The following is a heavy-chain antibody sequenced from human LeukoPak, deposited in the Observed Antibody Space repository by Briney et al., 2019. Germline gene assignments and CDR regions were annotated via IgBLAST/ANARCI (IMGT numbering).Heavy chain of an antibody. J-gene: IGHJ3*02. V-gene: IGHV3-66*02. CDR3: ARASPFFNYAFGI. CDR2: IYSGGST. CDR1: GFTVSSNY. Sequence: GGSLRLSCAASGFTVSSNYMSWVRQAPGKGLEWVSVIYSGGSTYYADSVKGRFTISRDNSKNTLYLQMNSLRAEDTAVYYCARASPFFNYAFGIWGQGTMVTVSS. D-gene: IGHD1-7*01.